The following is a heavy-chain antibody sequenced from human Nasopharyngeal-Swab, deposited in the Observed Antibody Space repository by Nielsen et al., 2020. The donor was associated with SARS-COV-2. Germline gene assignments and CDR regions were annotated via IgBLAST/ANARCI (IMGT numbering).Heavy chain of an antibody. CDR2: IYSGGST. D-gene: IGHD6-13*01. V-gene: IGHV3-53*01. Sequence: GESLKISCAASGFTVSSNYMSWVRQAPGKGLEWVSVIYSGGSTYYADSVKGRFTISRDNSKNTLYLQMNSLRAGDTAVYYCARDLTAAGGYQYYGMDVWGQGTTVTVSS. CDR3: ARDLTAAGGYQYYGMDV. CDR1: GFTVSSNY. J-gene: IGHJ6*02.